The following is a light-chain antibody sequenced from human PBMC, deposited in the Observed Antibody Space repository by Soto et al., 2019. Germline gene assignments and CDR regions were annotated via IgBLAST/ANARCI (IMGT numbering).Light chain of an antibody. V-gene: IGKV1-8*01. CDR2: AAS. CDR1: QGISSY. Sequence: AIRMTQSPSSLSASTGDRVTITWRASQGISSYLAWYQQKPGKAPKLLIYAASTLQSGVPSRFSGSGSGTDFTLTISCLQSEDFATYYCQQYYSYPPTFGQGTRLEIK. CDR3: QQYYSYPPT. J-gene: IGKJ5*01.